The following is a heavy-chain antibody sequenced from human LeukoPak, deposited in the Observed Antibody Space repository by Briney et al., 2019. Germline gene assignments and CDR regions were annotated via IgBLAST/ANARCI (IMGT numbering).Heavy chain of an antibody. CDR2: ISGSGDTI. D-gene: IGHD6-13*01. Sequence: GGSLRLSCAASGFTFSRFPMSWVRQAPGKGLEWVSAISGSGDTIYYADSVKGRFTISRDSPTNTLYLQMNSLRVEDTALYYCAKDHLAVAGTYWFDPWGQGTRVTVSS. V-gene: IGHV3-23*01. CDR1: GFTFSRFP. J-gene: IGHJ5*02. CDR3: AKDHLAVAGTYWFDP.